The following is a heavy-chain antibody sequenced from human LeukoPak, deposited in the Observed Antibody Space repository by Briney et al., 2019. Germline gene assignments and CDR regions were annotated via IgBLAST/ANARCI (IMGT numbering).Heavy chain of an antibody. CDR2: INPSGGST. D-gene: IGHD5-18*01. CDR1: GYTFTSYY. CDR3: ARDLGKYSYGYGIWVWEADGFDY. V-gene: IGHV1-46*01. J-gene: IGHJ4*02. Sequence: ASVKVSCKASGYTFTSYYMHWVRQAPGQGLEWMGIINPSGGSTSYAQKFQGRVTMTRDTSTSTVYMELSSLRSEDTAVYYCARDLGKYSYGYGIWVWEADGFDYWGQGTLVTVSS.